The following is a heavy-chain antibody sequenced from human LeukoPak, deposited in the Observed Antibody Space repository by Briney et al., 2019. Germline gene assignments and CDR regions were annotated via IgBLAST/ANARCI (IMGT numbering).Heavy chain of an antibody. J-gene: IGHJ3*02. CDR3: ACQLGNHDAFDI. Sequence: ASVKVSCKASGYTFTSYYMHWVRQAPGQGLEWMGIINPSGGSTSYAQKFQGRVTMTRDTSTSTVYMELSSLRSDDTAVYYCACQLGNHDAFDIWGQGTMVTVSS. CDR2: INPSGGST. CDR1: GYTFTSYY. D-gene: IGHD7-27*01. V-gene: IGHV1-46*01.